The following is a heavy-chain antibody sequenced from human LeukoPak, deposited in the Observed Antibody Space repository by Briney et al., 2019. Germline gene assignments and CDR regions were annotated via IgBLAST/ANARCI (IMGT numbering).Heavy chain of an antibody. J-gene: IGHJ4*02. D-gene: IGHD3-22*01. CDR3: AKRASYYDSSGYDY. CDR2: ISGSGGST. V-gene: IGHV3-23*01. CDR1: GFTFSSYA. Sequence: HPGGSLRLSCAASGFTFSSYAMSWVRQAPGKGLEWVSAISGSGGSTYYADSVKGRFAISRDNSKNTLYLQMNSLRAEDTAVYYCAKRASYYDSSGYDYWGQGTLVTVSS.